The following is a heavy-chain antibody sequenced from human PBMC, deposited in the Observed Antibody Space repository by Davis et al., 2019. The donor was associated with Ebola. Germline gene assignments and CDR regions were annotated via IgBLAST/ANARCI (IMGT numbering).Heavy chain of an antibody. Sequence: ASVKVSCKASGGTFGSYAISWVRQAPGQGLEWMGIINPSGGSTSYAQKFQGRVTMTRDTSTSTVYMELSSLRSEDTAVYYCARHPGYCSSTSCYHEEYYFDYWGQGTLVTVSS. J-gene: IGHJ4*02. V-gene: IGHV1-46*01. CDR2: INPSGGST. D-gene: IGHD2-2*01. CDR3: ARHPGYCSSTSCYHEEYYFDY. CDR1: GGTFGSYA.